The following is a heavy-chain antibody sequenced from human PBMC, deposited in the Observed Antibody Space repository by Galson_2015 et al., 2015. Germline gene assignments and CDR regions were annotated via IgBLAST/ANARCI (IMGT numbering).Heavy chain of an antibody. CDR2: ISGSGGST. CDR1: GFTFSSYA. D-gene: IGHD3-10*01. J-gene: IGHJ4*02. V-gene: IGHV3-23*01. CDR3: EKGFGEYFDY. Sequence: SLRVSCAASGFTFSSYAMSWVRQAPGKGLEWVSAISGSGGSTYYADSVKGRFTITRDNSKNTLYLQMNSLRAEDTAVYYCEKGFGEYFDYWCQGTLFTVSS.